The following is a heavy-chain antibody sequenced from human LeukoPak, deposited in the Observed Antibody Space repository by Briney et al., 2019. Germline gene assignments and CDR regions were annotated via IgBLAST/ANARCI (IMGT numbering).Heavy chain of an antibody. V-gene: IGHV3-15*01. D-gene: IGHD3/OR15-3a*01. CDR3: TTWTDLYDY. CDR2: IRSKTDGGTT. J-gene: IGHJ4*02. CDR1: GFTFSGSA. Sequence: PGGSLKLSCAVSGFTFSGSAMHWVRQAPGKGLEWVGRIRSKTDGGTTDYAAPVKGRFLISRDDSRNTQYLQMNSLKTEDTAVYYCTTWTDLYDYWGQGTLVTVSS.